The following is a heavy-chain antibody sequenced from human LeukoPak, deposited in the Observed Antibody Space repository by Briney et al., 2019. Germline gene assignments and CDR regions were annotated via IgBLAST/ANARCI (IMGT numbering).Heavy chain of an antibody. CDR2: IIPIFGTA. CDR3: ASPKGVQYYDSSGYYNLDY. J-gene: IGHJ4*02. D-gene: IGHD3-22*01. Sequence: SVKVSCKASGYTFTSYAISWVRQAPGQGLEWMGGIIPIFGTANYAQKFQGRVTITADESTSTAYMELSSLRSEDTAVYYCASPKGVQYYDSSGYYNLDYWGQGTLVTVSS. V-gene: IGHV1-69*13. CDR1: GYTFTSYA.